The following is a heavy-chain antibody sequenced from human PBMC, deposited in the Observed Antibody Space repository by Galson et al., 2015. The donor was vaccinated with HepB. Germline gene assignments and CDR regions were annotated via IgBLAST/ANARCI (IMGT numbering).Heavy chain of an antibody. CDR1: GFTFSSYA. CDR2: ISSNGGST. J-gene: IGHJ4*02. CDR3: VKDGYSYGFYNFNY. D-gene: IGHD5-18*01. Sequence: LRLSCAASGFTFSSYAMHWVRQAPGKGLEYVSAISSNGGSTYYADSVKGRFTISRDNSKNTLYLQMSSLRAEDTAVYYCVKDGYSYGFYNFNYWGQGTLVTVSS. V-gene: IGHV3-64D*06.